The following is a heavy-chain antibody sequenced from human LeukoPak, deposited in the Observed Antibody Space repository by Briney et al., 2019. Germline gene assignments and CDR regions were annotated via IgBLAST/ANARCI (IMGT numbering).Heavy chain of an antibody. V-gene: IGHV1-3*01. Sequence: ASVTVSCTASGYTFTSYAIHWVRQAPGQRLEWMGWINAGNGNTKYSQKFQGRVTITRDTSASTAYMELSSLRSEDTAVYYCARGYYDSSGYLPPFDYWGQGTLVTVSS. D-gene: IGHD3-22*01. CDR1: GYTFTSYA. CDR2: INAGNGNT. CDR3: ARGYYDSSGYLPPFDY. J-gene: IGHJ4*02.